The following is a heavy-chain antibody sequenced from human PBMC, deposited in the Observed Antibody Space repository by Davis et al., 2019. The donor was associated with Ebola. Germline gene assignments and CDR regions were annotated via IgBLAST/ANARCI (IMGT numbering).Heavy chain of an antibody. CDR2: ISGSSSTI. J-gene: IGHJ4*02. CDR3: ASRHDY. V-gene: IGHV3-48*02. CDR1: GFTFSTYS. Sequence: PGGSLRLSRAASGFTFSTYSMNWVRQAPGEGLEWVSYISGSSSTIYYADSVKGRFTISRDNAKNSLYLQMNSLRDEDTAVYYCASRHDYWGQGTLVTVSS.